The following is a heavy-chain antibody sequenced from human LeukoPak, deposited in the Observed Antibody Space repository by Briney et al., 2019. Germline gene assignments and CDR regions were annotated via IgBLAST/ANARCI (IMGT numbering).Heavy chain of an antibody. CDR2: IIPIFGTA. CDR3: ARAAFSGEYDILTPCHP. Sequence: ASVKVSCKASGGTFSSYAISWVRQAPGQGLEWMGGIIPIFGTANYAQKFQGRVTITADKSTSTAYMELSSLRSEDTAVYYCARAAFSGEYDILTPCHPWGQGTLVTVSS. J-gene: IGHJ5*02. D-gene: IGHD3-9*01. CDR1: GGTFSSYA. V-gene: IGHV1-69*06.